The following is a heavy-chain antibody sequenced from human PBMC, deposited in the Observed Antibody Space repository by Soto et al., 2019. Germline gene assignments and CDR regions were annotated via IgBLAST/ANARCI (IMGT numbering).Heavy chain of an antibody. D-gene: IGHD4-17*01. V-gene: IGHV4-59*01. Sequence: SETLSLTCAVSGGSISSYYWSWIRQPPGKGLEWIGYIYYSGSTNYNPSLKSRVTISVDTSKNQFSLKLSSVTAADTAVYYCARDRRSDYGDYVVNWFDPWGQGTLVTV. CDR2: IYYSGST. J-gene: IGHJ5*02. CDR3: ARDRRSDYGDYVVNWFDP. CDR1: GGSISSYY.